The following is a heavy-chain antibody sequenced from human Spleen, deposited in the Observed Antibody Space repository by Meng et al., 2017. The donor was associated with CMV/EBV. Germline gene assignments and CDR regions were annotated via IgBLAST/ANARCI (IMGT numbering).Heavy chain of an antibody. Sequence: ASVKVSCKASGYTFTSYDINWVRQATGQGLEWMGWMNPNSGNTGYAQKFQGRVIMTWDTSISTAYMELSRLRSNDTAVFYCARGGLSTALPEAPSSSSIDNWGQGTLVTVSS. CDR2: MNPNSGNT. J-gene: IGHJ4*02. D-gene: IGHD2/OR15-2a*01. V-gene: IGHV1-8*02. CDR3: ARGGLSTALPEAPSSSSIDN. CDR1: GYTFTSYD.